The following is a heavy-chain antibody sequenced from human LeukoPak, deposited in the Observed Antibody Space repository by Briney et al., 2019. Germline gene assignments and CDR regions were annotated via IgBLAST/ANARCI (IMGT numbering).Heavy chain of an antibody. D-gene: IGHD6-13*01. CDR3: ARVFPIHGGSWSDLDN. CDR1: GYSFTSND. J-gene: IGHJ4*02. CDR2: MSPSNGNT. V-gene: IGHV1-8*01. Sequence: ASVRISCKASGYSFTSNDIIWVRQASGQGLEWMGWMSPSNGNTGYAQRFQGRVSLTRSTSISTAFMELTSLTSDDTAVYYCARVFPIHGGSWSDLDNWGQGTLVTVSS.